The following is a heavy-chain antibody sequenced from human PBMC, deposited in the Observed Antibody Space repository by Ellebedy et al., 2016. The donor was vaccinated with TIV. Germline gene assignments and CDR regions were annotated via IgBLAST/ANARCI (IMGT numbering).Heavy chain of an antibody. CDR2: INAGNGNT. Sequence: AASVKVSCKASGYTFTSYAMHWVRQAPGQRLEWMGWINAGNGNTKYSQKFQGRVTITRDTSASTAYMELSSLRSEDTAVYYCERVKCELPFDYWGQGTLVTVSS. CDR3: ERVKCELPFDY. CDR1: GYTFTSYA. J-gene: IGHJ4*02. D-gene: IGHD1-7*01. V-gene: IGHV1-3*01.